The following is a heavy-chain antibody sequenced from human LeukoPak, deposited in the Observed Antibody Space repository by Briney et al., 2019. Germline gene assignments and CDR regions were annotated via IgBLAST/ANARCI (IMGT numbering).Heavy chain of an antibody. J-gene: IGHJ4*02. CDR1: GYTFTSYY. CDR3: ARALPSYGSGSYYLDY. V-gene: IGHV1-46*01. CDR2: INPSRDST. Sequence: GASVKVSFKASGYTFTSYYMHWVRQAPGQGLEWMGIINPSRDSTTYPQKFQGRVTMTRDSSTSTVYMELSSLSSEDTAVYYCARALPSYGSGSYYLDYWGQGTLVTVSS. D-gene: IGHD3-10*01.